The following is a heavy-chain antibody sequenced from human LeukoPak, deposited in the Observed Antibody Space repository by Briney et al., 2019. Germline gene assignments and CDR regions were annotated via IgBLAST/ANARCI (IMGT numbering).Heavy chain of an antibody. CDR1: GYTFTGYY. CDR3: ARSGPYYYYGMDV. Sequence: GASVKVSCKASGYTFTGYYMHWVRQAPGQGLEWMGWMNPNSGNTGYAQKFQGRVTMTRNTSISTAYMELSSLRSEDTAVYYCARSGPYYYYGMDVWGQGTTVTVSS. CDR2: MNPNSGNT. V-gene: IGHV1-8*02. D-gene: IGHD3-3*01. J-gene: IGHJ6*02.